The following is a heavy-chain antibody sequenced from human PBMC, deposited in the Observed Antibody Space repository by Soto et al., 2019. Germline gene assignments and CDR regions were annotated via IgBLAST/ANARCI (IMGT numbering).Heavy chain of an antibody. Sequence: PGESLKISCRGSGYYSSSYWIAWVRQMSGKGLAWVGSVYVSDSETKYSPSFQGQVTISTDKYTNTAYLYWSSLKASDTALYYCARRGTLSGRDAFDVWGEGTMVTVSS. CDR3: ARRGTLSGRDAFDV. J-gene: IGHJ3*01. V-gene: IGHV5-51*01. CDR1: GYYSSSYW. CDR2: VYVSDSET. D-gene: IGHD5-12*01.